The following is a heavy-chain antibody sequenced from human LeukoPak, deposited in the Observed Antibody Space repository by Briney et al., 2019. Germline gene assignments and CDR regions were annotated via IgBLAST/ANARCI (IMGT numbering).Heavy chain of an antibody. CDR2: IYTSGST. CDR3: ASVIPEYCSGGSCYGESDY. D-gene: IGHD2-15*01. V-gene: IGHV4-4*07. Sequence: LRLSCAASGFTFDDYAMHWVRQAPGKGLEWIGRIYTSGSTNYNPSLKSRVTMSVDTSKNQFSLKLSSVTAADTAVYYCASVIPEYCSGGSCYGESDYWGQGTLVTVSS. CDR1: GFTFDDYA. J-gene: IGHJ4*02.